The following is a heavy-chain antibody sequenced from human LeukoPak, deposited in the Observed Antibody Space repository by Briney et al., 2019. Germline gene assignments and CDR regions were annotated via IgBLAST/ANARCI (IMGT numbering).Heavy chain of an antibody. CDR2: IWYDGSNK. CDR3: AREDSSGGAFDI. V-gene: IGHV3-33*01. D-gene: IGHD3-22*01. Sequence: GGSLRLSCAASGFTFSSYGMHWVRQAPGKGLEWVAVIWYDGSNKYYADSVKGRFTISRDNSKNTLYLQMNSLRAEDTAVYYCAREDSSGGAFDIWGQGTMVIVSS. CDR1: GFTFSSYG. J-gene: IGHJ3*02.